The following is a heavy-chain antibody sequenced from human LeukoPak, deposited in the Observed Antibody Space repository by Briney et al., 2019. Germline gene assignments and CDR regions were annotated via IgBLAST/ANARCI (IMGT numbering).Heavy chain of an antibody. V-gene: IGHV3-23*01. CDR2: ISGSGSST. D-gene: IGHD3-9*01. CDR3: AIRGLRYFDEGNY. J-gene: IGHJ4*02. Sequence: GGSLRLSCAASGFTFSSYGMSWVRQAPGKGLEWVSAISGSGSSTYYADSVEGRFTVSRDNSKNTLYLQMNSLRAEDTAVYYCAIRGLRYFDEGNYWGQGTLVTVSS. CDR1: GFTFSSYG.